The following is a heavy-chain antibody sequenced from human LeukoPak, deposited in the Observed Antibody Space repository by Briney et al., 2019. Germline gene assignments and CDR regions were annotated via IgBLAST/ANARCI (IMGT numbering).Heavy chain of an antibody. V-gene: IGHV4-34*01. Sequence: SETLSLTCAAYGGSFSGYYWSWIRQPPGKGLEWIGEINHSGSTNYNPSLKSRVTISVDTSKNQFSLKLSSVTAADTAVYYCARGLKYDFWSGYSSPGYYYYMDVWGKGTTVTVSS. CDR3: ARGLKYDFWSGYSSPGYYYYMDV. CDR2: INHSGST. D-gene: IGHD3-3*01. J-gene: IGHJ6*03. CDR1: GGSFSGYY.